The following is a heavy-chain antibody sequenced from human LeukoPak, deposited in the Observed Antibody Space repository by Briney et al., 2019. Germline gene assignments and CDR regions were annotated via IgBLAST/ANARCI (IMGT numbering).Heavy chain of an antibody. Sequence: GASVKVSCKTSGYTFTSYGVSWVRQAPGQRLEWMGWISTYNYNTNYAQKFRGRVTLTKDTSTSTVYMGLRSLRSDDTAIYYCARQVDTTMALPDYWGQGTLVTVSS. CDR1: GYTFTSYG. CDR2: ISTYNYNT. D-gene: IGHD5-18*01. V-gene: IGHV1-18*01. J-gene: IGHJ4*02. CDR3: ARQVDTTMALPDY.